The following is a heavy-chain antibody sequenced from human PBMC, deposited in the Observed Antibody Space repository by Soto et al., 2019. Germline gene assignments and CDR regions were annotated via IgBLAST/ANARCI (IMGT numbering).Heavy chain of an antibody. V-gene: IGHV3-43*01. J-gene: IGHJ6*02. CDR3: AEGSGGPYNERRTYYYYYGMVD. CDR1: GFSFHDYT. D-gene: IGHD3-10*01. CDR2: ITWDGGSK. Sequence: EVQLVESGGVGVQPGGSLRLSCEGSGFSFHDYTMHWVRQVPGKGLEWVSLITWDGGSKFYADSVKGRFTISRDNSKNSLFLQMNSLRSEDTGLYYCAEGSGGPYNERRTYYYYYGMVDWGQGTTVTVSS.